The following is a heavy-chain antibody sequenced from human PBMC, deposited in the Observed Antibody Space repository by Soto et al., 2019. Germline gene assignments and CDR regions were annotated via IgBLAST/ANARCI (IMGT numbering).Heavy chain of an antibody. CDR3: ARHSDWYGGWFDP. CDR1: GGSISSYY. D-gene: IGHD6-13*01. V-gene: IGHV4-59*08. Sequence: SETLSLTCTVSGGSISSYYWSWIRQPPGKGLEWIGYIYYSGSTNYNPSLKSRVTISVDTSKNQFSLKLSSVTAADTAVYYCARHSDWYGGWFDPWGQGTLVTVSS. J-gene: IGHJ5*02. CDR2: IYYSGST.